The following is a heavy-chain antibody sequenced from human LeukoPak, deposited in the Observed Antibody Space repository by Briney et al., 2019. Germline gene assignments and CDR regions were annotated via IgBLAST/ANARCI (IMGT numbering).Heavy chain of an antibody. Sequence: GASVKVSCKASGYTFTSYGISWVRQAPGQGLEWMGWINPNSGGTNYAQKFQGRVTITRNTSISTAYMELSSLRSEDTAVYYCARGIRYFDWLLSGEIGYYYYYYMDVWGKGTTVIVSS. CDR2: INPNSGGT. CDR1: GYTFTSYG. CDR3: ARGIRYFDWLLSGEIGYYYYYYMDV. V-gene: IGHV1-8*03. J-gene: IGHJ6*03. D-gene: IGHD3-9*01.